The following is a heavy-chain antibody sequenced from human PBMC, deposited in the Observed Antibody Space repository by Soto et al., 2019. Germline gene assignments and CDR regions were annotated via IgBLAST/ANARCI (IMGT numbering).Heavy chain of an antibody. J-gene: IGHJ6*03. Sequence: ASVKVSCKASGYTFTSYGISWVRQAPGQGLEWMGWISAYNGNTNYAQKLQGRVTMTTDTSTSTAYMELRSLRSDDTAVYYCAGTITQGSYYYMDVWGKGTTVTVSS. CDR1: GYTFTSYG. CDR2: ISAYNGNT. D-gene: IGHD5-12*01. V-gene: IGHV1-18*01. CDR3: AGTITQGSYYYMDV.